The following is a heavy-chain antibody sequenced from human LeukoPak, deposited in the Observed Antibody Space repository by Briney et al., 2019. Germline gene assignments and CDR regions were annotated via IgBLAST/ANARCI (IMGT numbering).Heavy chain of an antibody. V-gene: IGHV1-46*01. D-gene: IGHD5-18*01. CDR2: INPSGGNT. CDR1: GYTFTSYA. CDR3: ARALPHRRLMDTTMEQHWFDP. J-gene: IGHJ5*02. Sequence: ASVKVSCKASGYTFTSYAMNWVRQAPGQGLEWMGIINPSGGNTNYAQKFQGRVTMTRDVSTSTVYMELSSLRSEDTAMYYCARALPHRRLMDTTMEQHWFDPWGQGTLVTVSS.